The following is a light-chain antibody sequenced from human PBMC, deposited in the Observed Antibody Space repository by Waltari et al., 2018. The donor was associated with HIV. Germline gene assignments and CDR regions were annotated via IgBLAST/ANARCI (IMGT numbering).Light chain of an antibody. CDR2: WAS. V-gene: IGKV4-1*01. Sequence: DIEMTQSPDSLAVSLCESAPINCKSSQSGLWTSNNKNYLAWYQQKPGQPPRLLIYWASTRASGVPDRFSGSGSGTDFTLTISSLQAEDVAVYYCQQFYDTPLTFGGGTKVDI. CDR1: QSGLWTSNNKNY. CDR3: QQFYDTPLT. J-gene: IGKJ4*01.